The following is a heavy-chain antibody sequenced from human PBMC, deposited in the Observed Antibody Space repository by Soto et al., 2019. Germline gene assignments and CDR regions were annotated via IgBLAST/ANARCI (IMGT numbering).Heavy chain of an antibody. J-gene: IGHJ3*02. CDR2: TYYRSKWYN. Sequence: QTLSLTCAISGDSVSNNSTAWNWIRQSPSRGLEWLGRTYYRSKWYNDYAVSVKSRVIINPDTSKNQFSLQLNSVTPEDTAVYYCARERYGDYGRGTFDIWGQGTMVTVS. D-gene: IGHD4-17*01. CDR3: ARERYGDYGRGTFDI. CDR1: GDSVSNNSTA. V-gene: IGHV6-1*01.